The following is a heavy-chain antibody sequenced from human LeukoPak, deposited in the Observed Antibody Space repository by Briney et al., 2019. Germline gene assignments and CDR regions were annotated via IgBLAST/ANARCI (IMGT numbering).Heavy chain of an antibody. J-gene: IGHJ5*02. D-gene: IGHD3-3*01. CDR3: ARHLSYYDFWSYNSFDP. Sequence: SETLSLTCTVSGGSISSYYWSWIRQPAGKGLEWIGRIYTSGSTNYNPSLKSRVTISVDTSKNQFSLKLSSVTAADTAVYYCARHLSYYDFWSYNSFDPWGQGTLVTVSS. CDR2: IYTSGST. V-gene: IGHV4-4*07. CDR1: GGSISSYY.